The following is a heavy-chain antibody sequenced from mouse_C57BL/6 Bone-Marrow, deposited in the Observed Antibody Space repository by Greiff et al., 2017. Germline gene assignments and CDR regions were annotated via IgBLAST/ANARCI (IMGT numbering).Heavy chain of an antibody. CDR1: GYTFTSYW. Sequence: QVQLQQPGTELVKPGASVKLSCKASGYTFTSYWMHWVKQRPGQGLEWIGNINPSNGGTNYNEKFKSKATLTVDKSSSTSYMQLSILTSEDSAFYYCARKNGGNYVEFDYWGQGTTLTVSS. J-gene: IGHJ2*01. CDR2: INPSNGGT. D-gene: IGHD1-1*02. V-gene: IGHV1-53*01. CDR3: ARKNGGNYVEFDY.